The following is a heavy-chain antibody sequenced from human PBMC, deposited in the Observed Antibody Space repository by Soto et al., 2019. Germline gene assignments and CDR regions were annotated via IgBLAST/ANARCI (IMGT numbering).Heavy chain of an antibody. V-gene: IGHV3-72*01. CDR3: TRGLLGGAPSYTFHGMDV. J-gene: IGHJ6*01. Sequence: EVQLVESGGGLVQPGGSLRLSCAASGFTFSDHYMDWVRQAPGKGLEWVARSRNRVNSHTTEYAVSVKGRFTISRDESXXSXXLQMNSLKIEDTAVYYCTRGLLGGAPSYTFHGMDVWGQGTTVTVSS. CDR1: GFTFSDHY. D-gene: IGHD1-26*01. CDR2: SRNRVNSHTT.